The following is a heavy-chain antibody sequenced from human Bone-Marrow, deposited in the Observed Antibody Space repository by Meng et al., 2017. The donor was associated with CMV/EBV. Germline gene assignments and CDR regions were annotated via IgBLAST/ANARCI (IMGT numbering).Heavy chain of an antibody. Sequence: GGSLRLSCAASGFTFATYAMSWVRQAPGKGLEWVSGINWNGGNAGYADSVKGRFSASRDDAKNSLYLQMNSLTAEDTAFYYCVREEKYCGGGICYSGAFDFWGQGTMVTVSS. V-gene: IGHV3-20*04. CDR2: INWNGGNA. J-gene: IGHJ3*01. D-gene: IGHD2-15*01. CDR3: VREEKYCGGGICYSGAFDF. CDR1: GFTFATYA.